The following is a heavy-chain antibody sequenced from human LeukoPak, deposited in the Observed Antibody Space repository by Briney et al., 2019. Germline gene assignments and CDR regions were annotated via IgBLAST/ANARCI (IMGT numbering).Heavy chain of an antibody. CDR2: LNEDGGYT. Sequence: GGSLRLSCAASGFTFSIYAMSWVRQAPGKGLAWVSGLNEDGGYTYYADSVKGRFTISRDNSENTLYLQMSSLRAEDTAIYYCVRDFFCSGGSCPLFDSWGQGTLVSVSS. D-gene: IGHD2-15*01. J-gene: IGHJ4*02. CDR1: GFTFSIYA. CDR3: VRDFFCSGGSCPLFDS. V-gene: IGHV3-23*01.